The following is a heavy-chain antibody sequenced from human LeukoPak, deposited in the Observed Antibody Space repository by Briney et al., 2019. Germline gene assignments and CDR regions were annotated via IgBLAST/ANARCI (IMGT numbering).Heavy chain of an antibody. D-gene: IGHD2-2*01. V-gene: IGHV3-48*04. J-gene: IGHJ6*03. CDR2: ISSSGSTI. CDR1: GFTFSSYS. Sequence: GGSLRLSCAASGFTFSSYSMSWICQAPGKGLEWVSYISSSGSTIYYADSVKGRFTISRDNAKNSLYLQMNSLRAEDTAVYYCARLSVSTSSDYYYYYMDVWGKGTTVTVSS. CDR3: ARLSVSTSSDYYYYYMDV.